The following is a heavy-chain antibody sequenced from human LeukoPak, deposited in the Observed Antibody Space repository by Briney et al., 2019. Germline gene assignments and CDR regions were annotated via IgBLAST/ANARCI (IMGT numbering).Heavy chain of an antibody. CDR2: IKHDGSHK. CDR1: GCWFRSYW. Sequence: GGALRVSCVDSGCWFRSYWIAWVRPALGKGVEGVANIKHDGSHKYYVDSVKSRFTISRDNAKNSVYLQMNSLRVDDTAVYFCASSHDSSGNDWGQGTMVTVSP. D-gene: IGHD3-22*01. J-gene: IGHJ4*02. CDR3: ASSHDSSGND. V-gene: IGHV3-7*01.